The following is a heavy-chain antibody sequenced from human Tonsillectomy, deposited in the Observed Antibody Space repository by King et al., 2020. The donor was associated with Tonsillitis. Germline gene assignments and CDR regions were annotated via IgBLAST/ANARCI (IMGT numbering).Heavy chain of an antibody. J-gene: IGHJ6*02. Sequence: QLQESGPGLVKPSETLSLTCTVSGGSISSSSYYWGWIRQPPGKGLEWIGSIYYSGSTYYNPSLKSRVTISVDTSKNQFSLKLSSVTAADTAVYYCARPTTVTTLFLHYYYGMDVWGQGTTVTVSS. CDR2: IYYSGST. D-gene: IGHD4-17*01. CDR3: ARPTTVTTLFLHYYYGMDV. CDR1: GGSISSSSYY. V-gene: IGHV4-39*01.